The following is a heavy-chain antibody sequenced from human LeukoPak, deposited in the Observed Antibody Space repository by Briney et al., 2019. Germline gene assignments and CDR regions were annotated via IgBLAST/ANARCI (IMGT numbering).Heavy chain of an antibody. V-gene: IGHV5-51*01. J-gene: IGHJ6*03. D-gene: IGHD3-10*01. Sequence: GESLKISCKGSGYSFTSYWIGWVRQMPGKGLEWMGIIYPGDSDTRYSPSFQGQVTISADKSISTAYLQWSSLKASDTAMYHCARGPQYYYGSGSYYNSYYYYYMDVWGKGTTVTVSS. CDR3: ARGPQYYYGSGSYYNSYYYYYMDV. CDR2: IYPGDSDT. CDR1: GYSFTSYW.